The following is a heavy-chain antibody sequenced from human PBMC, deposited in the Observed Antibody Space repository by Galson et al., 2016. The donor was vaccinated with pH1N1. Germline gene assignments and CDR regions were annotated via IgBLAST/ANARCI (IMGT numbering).Heavy chain of an antibody. Sequence: TLSLTCAVSGGSITSGGYSWNWIRQPPGKGLEWIGYIYHTGTTYYNPSLKSRSTISVDTSKNQFSLKVNSVTAADTAIYYCARGRLYGGDAFDIWGQGTMVTVSS. CDR1: GGSITSGGYS. V-gene: IGHV4-30-2*01. CDR3: ARGRLYGGDAFDI. CDR2: IYHTGTT. D-gene: IGHD4-23*01. J-gene: IGHJ3*02.